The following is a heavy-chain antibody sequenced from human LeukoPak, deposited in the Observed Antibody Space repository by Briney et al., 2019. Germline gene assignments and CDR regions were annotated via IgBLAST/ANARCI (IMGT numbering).Heavy chain of an antibody. CDR1: GFTFRSYA. CDR2: VTRNGDTT. D-gene: IGHD3-10*02. CDR3: AELGITMIGGV. Sequence: PGGSLRLSCVASGFTFRSYAMSWVRQAPGKGLEWVSAVTRNGDTTYYADSVKGRFTISRDNAKNSLYLQMNSLRAEDTAVYYCAELGITMIGGVWGKGTTVTISS. V-gene: IGHV3-23*01. J-gene: IGHJ6*04.